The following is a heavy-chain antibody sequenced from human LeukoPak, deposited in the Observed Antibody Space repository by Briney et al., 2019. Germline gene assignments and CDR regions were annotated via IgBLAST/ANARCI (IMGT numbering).Heavy chain of an antibody. J-gene: IGHJ4*02. CDR2: IVVGSGNT. Sequence: GTSVKVSCKASGFTFTNSAIQWVRQARGQRLEWIGWIVVGSGNTNYAQKFQERVTITRDMSTSTAYMELNSLRFEDTAVYYCAADDLTHGYWGQGTLVTVSS. CDR3: AADDLTHGY. V-gene: IGHV1-58*02. CDR1: GFTFTNSA.